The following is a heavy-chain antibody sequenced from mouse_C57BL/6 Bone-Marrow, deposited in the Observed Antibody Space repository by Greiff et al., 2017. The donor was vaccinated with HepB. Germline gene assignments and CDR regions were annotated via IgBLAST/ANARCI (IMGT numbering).Heavy chain of an antibody. V-gene: IGHV5-6*01. CDR2: ISSGGSYT. Sequence: EVKLMESGGDLVKPGGSLKLSCAASGFTFSSYGMSWVRQTPDKRLEWVATISSGGSYTYYPDSVKGRFTISRDNAKNTLYLQMSSLKSEDTAMYYCARHRTGSFDYWGQGTTLTVSS. CDR1: GFTFSSYG. J-gene: IGHJ2*01. D-gene: IGHD4-1*01. CDR3: ARHRTGSFDY.